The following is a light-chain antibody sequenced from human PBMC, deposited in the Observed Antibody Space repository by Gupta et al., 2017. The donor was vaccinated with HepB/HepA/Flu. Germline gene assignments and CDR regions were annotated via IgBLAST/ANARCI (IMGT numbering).Light chain of an antibody. CDR2: GAS. CDR1: QSVSSN. Sequence: EIVMTQSPATLSVSPGERATLSCRASQSVSSNLAWYQQKPGQAPRLLIYGASSRATGVPGRFSGSASGTEFTLTISSLQSEDFAVYYCQQYNSWPRSFGQGTKLEIK. J-gene: IGKJ2*04. V-gene: IGKV3-15*01. CDR3: QQYNSWPRS.